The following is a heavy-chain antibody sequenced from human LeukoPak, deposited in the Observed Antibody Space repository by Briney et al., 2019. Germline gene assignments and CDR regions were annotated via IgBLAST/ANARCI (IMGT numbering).Heavy chain of an antibody. CDR2: MNPNSGNT. CDR3: ARRGSNEGGFDY. D-gene: IGHD1-1*01. CDR1: EYTFTGYY. V-gene: IGHV1-8*02. Sequence: ASVKVSCKASEYTFTGYYIHWVRQATGQGLEWVGWMNPNSGNTGYAQKFQGRVTMTRNTSISTAYMELSSLRSEDTAVYYCARRGSNEGGFDYWGQGTPVTVSS. J-gene: IGHJ4*02.